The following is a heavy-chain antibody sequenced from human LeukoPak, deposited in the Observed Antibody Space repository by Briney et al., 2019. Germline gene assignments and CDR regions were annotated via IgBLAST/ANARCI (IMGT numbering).Heavy chain of an antibody. CDR2: IYHSGST. CDR1: GGSISSGGYY. CDR3: ARGGRVSGWRRFDY. D-gene: IGHD6-19*01. Sequence: PSETLSLTCTVSGGSISSGGYYWSWIRQPPGKGLEWIGYIYHSGSTYYNPSLKSRVTISVDRSKNQFSLKLSSVTAADTAVYYCARGGRVSGWRRFDYWGQGTLVTVSS. J-gene: IGHJ4*02. V-gene: IGHV4-30-2*01.